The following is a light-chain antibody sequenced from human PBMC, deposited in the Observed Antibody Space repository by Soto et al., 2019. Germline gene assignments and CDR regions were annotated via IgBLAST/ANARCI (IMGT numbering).Light chain of an antibody. V-gene: IGKV1-39*01. J-gene: IGKJ3*01. Sequence: DIQMTQSPSSLSASVGDRVTVTCRAGQSISRYLNWYQQRPGKAPKLLIYSASSLQTGVPSRFSGSGSGTDFTLTINSLQPEDVATYYCQQSYNGPFTLGPGTKVDIK. CDR1: QSISRY. CDR2: SAS. CDR3: QQSYNGPFT.